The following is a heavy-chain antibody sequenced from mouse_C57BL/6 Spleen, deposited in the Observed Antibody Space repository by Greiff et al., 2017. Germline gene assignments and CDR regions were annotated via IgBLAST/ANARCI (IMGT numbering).Heavy chain of an antibody. CDR3: ARDQDGYYGSSFAMDY. CDR2: ISYDGSN. V-gene: IGHV3-6*01. Sequence: EVKLMESGPGLVKPSQSLSLTCSVTGYSITSGYYWNWIRQFPGNKLEWMGYISYDGSNNYNPSLKNRISITRDTSKNQFFLKLNSVTTEDTATYYCARDQDGYYGSSFAMDYWGQGTSVTVSS. D-gene: IGHD1-1*01. J-gene: IGHJ4*01. CDR1: GYSITSGYY.